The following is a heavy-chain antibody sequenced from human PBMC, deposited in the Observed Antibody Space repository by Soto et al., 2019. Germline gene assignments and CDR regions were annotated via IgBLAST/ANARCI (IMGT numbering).Heavy chain of an antibody. CDR3: ARDRKLGGGFDWLSRGYYFDY. CDR1: GFTFSSYG. J-gene: IGHJ4*02. D-gene: IGHD3-9*01. V-gene: IGHV3-33*01. Sequence: GGSLRLSCAASGFTFSSYGMHWVRQAPGKGLEWVAVIWYDGSNKYYADPVKGRFTISRDNSKNTLYLQMNSLRAEDTAVYYCARDRKLGGGFDWLSRGYYFDYWGQGTLVTVSS. CDR2: IWYDGSNK.